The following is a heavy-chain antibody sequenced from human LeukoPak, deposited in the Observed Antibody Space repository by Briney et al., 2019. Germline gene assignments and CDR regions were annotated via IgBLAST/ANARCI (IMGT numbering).Heavy chain of an antibody. CDR3: ATYNYGLDAFDI. Sequence: RTSETLSLTCTVSGGSISSYYWSWIRQPAGKGLEWIGRIYTSGSTNYNPSLKSRVTMSVDTSKNQFSLKLSSVTAAGTAIYYCATYNYGLDAFDIWGRGTMVTVSS. V-gene: IGHV4-4*07. CDR1: GGSISSYY. D-gene: IGHD5-18*01. J-gene: IGHJ3*02. CDR2: IYTSGST.